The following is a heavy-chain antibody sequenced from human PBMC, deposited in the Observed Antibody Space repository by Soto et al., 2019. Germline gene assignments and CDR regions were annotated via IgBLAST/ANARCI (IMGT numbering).Heavy chain of an antibody. CDR1: GFTFSSYS. J-gene: IGHJ4*02. CDR3: ARDMVRGV. V-gene: IGHV3-48*01. CDR2: ISSSRSTI. Sequence: GGSLRLSCAASGFTFSSYSMNWVRQAPGKGLEWVSYISSSRSTIYYAETVKGRFTISRDNANNSLYLQMNSLRAEDTAVYYCARDMVRGVWGQGT. D-gene: IGHD3-10*01.